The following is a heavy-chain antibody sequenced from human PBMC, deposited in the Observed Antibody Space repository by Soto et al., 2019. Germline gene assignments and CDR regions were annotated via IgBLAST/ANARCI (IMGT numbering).Heavy chain of an antibody. CDR2: TTYDGKS. D-gene: IGHD3-22*01. CDR3: ARDLSSGYQTFYFDY. J-gene: IGHJ4*01. V-gene: IGHV4-38-2*02. CDR1: GYLINSGYS. Sequence: KPSETLSLTCKVSGYLINSGYSWGWIRQSPGRGLEWIGSTTYDGKSYYKPSLKSRVVMSVDLANNQFSLRLRSVTAADTVVYYCARDLSSGYQTFYFDYWGQGTPVTVSS.